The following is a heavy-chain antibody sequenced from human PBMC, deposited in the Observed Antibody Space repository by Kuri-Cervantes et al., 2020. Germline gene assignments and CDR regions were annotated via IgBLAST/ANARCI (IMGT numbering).Heavy chain of an antibody. J-gene: IGHJ6*03. CDR1: GFDLSGDD. Sequence: GGSLSLSCAASGFDLSGDDMRWIRQPTEKRLGWLSPIATAGHTYYPGSVTGRCTFSRENAKTSLYLQMNSLRAGDSAVSYCAGFDILRFLECYSDDMDVWAQGTTVTVSS. CDR3: AGFDILRFLECYSDDMDV. D-gene: IGHD3-3*01. V-gene: IGHV3-13*01. CDR2: IATAGHT.